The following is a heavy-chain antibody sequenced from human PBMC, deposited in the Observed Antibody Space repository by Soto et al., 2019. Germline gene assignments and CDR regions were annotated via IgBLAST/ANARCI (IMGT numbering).Heavy chain of an antibody. Sequence: SVKVSCKASGGTFSSYAISWVRQAPGQGLEWMGGIIPIFGTANYAQKFQGRVTITADESTSTAYMELSSLRSEDTAVYYCARDPYYYGSGSTGYGMDVWGQGTTVTVS. CDR1: GGTFSSYA. CDR2: IIPIFGTA. V-gene: IGHV1-69*13. J-gene: IGHJ6*02. CDR3: ARDPYYYGSGSTGYGMDV. D-gene: IGHD3-10*01.